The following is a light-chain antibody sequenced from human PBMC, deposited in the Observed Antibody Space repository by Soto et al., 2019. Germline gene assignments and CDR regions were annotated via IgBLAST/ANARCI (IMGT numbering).Light chain of an antibody. CDR2: DGS. CDR3: CSYAASSTLVV. J-gene: IGLJ2*01. Sequence: QSALTQPVSVSGSPGQSITISCTGTSSDVGSYNLVSWYQQHPGKAPKLMIYDGSKRPSGVSNRFSGSKSGNTASLTISGLQAEDEADYYCCSYAASSTLVVFRGGTKVTVL. V-gene: IGLV2-23*01. CDR1: SSDVGSYNL.